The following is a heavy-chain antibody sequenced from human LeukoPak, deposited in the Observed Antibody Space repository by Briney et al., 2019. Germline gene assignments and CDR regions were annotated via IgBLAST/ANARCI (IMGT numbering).Heavy chain of an antibody. J-gene: IGHJ5*02. Sequence: ASVKLSCTASGYTFTSYGISWGRQAPGHGLGWMGGMRAYNGNTTNGQKLQGRFTMSTGTSTSTAYKELRSLRSDDTAVDYCGRDGNYYGSGKTRNWFDPWGQGTLVTVSS. CDR3: GRDGNYYGSGKTRNWFDP. CDR2: MRAYNGNT. CDR1: GYTFTSYG. D-gene: IGHD3-10*01. V-gene: IGHV1-18*01.